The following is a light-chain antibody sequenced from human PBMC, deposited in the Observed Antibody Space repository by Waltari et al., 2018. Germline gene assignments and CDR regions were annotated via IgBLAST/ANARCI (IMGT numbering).Light chain of an antibody. V-gene: IGKV3-20*01. CDR3: QQYGSSPRT. CDR1: QSVSSSY. CDR2: GAS. Sequence: SPGTLSLSPGERATLSCRASQSVSSSYLAWYQQKPGQAPRRLVYGASSRATGIPDRFSGSGSGTDFTLTISRLEPEDFAVYYCQQYGSSPRTFGQGTKVEIK. J-gene: IGKJ1*01.